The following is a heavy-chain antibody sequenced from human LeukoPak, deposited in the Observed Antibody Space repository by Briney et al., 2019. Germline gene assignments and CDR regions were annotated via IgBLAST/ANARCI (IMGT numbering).Heavy chain of an antibody. Sequence: PGGSLRLSCAASGFTFSSYVMHWVRQTPGKGLEWVAVISYDGSNKYYADSVKGRFTFSRDNSKNTLYLQMNSLRAEDTAVYYCASLDSWGQGTLVTVSS. J-gene: IGHJ4*02. CDR2: ISYDGSNK. CDR3: ASLDS. V-gene: IGHV3-30-3*01. CDR1: GFTFSSYV.